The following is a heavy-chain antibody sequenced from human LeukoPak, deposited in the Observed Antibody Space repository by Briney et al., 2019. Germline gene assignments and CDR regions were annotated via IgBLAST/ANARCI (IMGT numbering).Heavy chain of an antibody. CDR3: ARAYSYGYRYFDY. CDR2: IYYSGST. CDR1: GGFISSHY. J-gene: IGHJ4*02. D-gene: IGHD5-18*01. V-gene: IGHV4-59*11. Sequence: SETLSLTCTVSGGFISSHYWSWIRQPPGKGLEWIGYIYYSGSTNYNPSLKSRVTISVDTSKNQFSLKLSSVTAADTAVYYCARAYSYGYRYFDYWGQGTLVTVSS.